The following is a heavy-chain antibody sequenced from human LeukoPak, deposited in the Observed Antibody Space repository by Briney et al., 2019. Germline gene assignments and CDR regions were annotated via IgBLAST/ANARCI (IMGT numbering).Heavy chain of an antibody. V-gene: IGHV3-21*01. J-gene: IGHJ4*02. D-gene: IGHD3-16*01. CDR3: ARDDEITFGTDS. CDR1: GFTFSSYS. Sequence: NSGGSLRLSCAASGFTFSSYSMNWVRQAPGKGLEWVSSISSSSSHIYYADSVKGRFTISRDNAKNSLYLQMNSLRAEDTAVYYCARDDEITFGTDSWGQGTLVTVSS. CDR2: ISSSSSHI.